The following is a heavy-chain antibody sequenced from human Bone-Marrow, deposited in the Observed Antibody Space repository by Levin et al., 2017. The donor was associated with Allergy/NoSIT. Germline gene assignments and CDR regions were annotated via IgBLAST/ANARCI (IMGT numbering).Heavy chain of an antibody. V-gene: IGHV4-38-2*02. CDR2: MYHSGST. CDR1: DYSISSGFY. J-gene: IGHJ4*02. Sequence: PSETLSLTCNVYDYSISSGFYWGWIRQSSGKGLEWIGSMYHSGSTYDNPSLKSRVTISVDTSKNQFYLKLSSVTAADTAVYYCARVSLRVTVTLVALAFDYWGQGTQVTVSS. D-gene: IGHD3-22*01. CDR3: ARVSLRVTVTLVALAFDY.